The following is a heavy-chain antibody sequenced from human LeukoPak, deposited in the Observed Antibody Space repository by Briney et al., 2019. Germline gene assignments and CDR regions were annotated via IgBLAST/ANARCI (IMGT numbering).Heavy chain of an antibody. Sequence: GGSLRLSCAASGFTFSSSWMTWVRQAPGKGLEWVANINEDGSVKNYVVSVKGRFTISRDNAKNSLFLQMNSLRVEDTAVYYCAGDKAYNRFDHWGQGTLVTVSS. CDR3: AGDKAYNRFDH. D-gene: IGHD1-1*01. CDR2: INEDGSVK. V-gene: IGHV3-7*04. J-gene: IGHJ5*02. CDR1: GFTFSSSW.